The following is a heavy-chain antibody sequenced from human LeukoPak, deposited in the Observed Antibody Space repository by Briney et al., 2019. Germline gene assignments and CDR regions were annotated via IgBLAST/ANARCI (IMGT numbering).Heavy chain of an antibody. V-gene: IGHV5-51*01. CDR1: GYSFTSYW. CDR3: ARLPYVWGNYPLFDY. D-gene: IGHD3-16*01. J-gene: IGHJ4*02. Sequence: GESLKISCKGSGYSFTSYWIGWVRQMPGKGLEWMGIIYPGDSDTRYSPSFQGQVTISADKSISTAYLQWSSLKASDTAMYYCARLPYVWGNYPLFDYWGQGTLVTVSS. CDR2: IYPGDSDT.